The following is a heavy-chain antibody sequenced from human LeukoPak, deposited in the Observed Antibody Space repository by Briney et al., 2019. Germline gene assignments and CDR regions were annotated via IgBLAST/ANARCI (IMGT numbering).Heavy chain of an antibody. CDR3: ARVRYSSSWYVGAYYYYYMDV. CDR2: INHSGST. J-gene: IGHJ6*03. Sequence: PSETLSLTCAVYGGSFSGYYWSWIRQPPGKGLEWIGEINHSGSTNYNPSLKSRVTISVDTSKNQFSLKLSSVTAADTAVYYCARVRYSSSWYVGAYYYYYMDVWGKGTTVTVSS. V-gene: IGHV4-34*01. D-gene: IGHD6-13*01. CDR1: GGSFSGYY.